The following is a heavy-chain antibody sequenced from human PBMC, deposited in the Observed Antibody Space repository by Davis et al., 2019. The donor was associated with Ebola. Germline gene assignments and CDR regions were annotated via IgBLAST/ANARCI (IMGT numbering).Heavy chain of an antibody. Sequence: ESLKISCAASGFTFSSYGMHWVRQPPGKGLEWIGSIYYSGSTYYNPSLKSRVTISVDTSKNQFSLKLSSVTAADTAVYYCARGQRWGQGTLVTVSS. V-gene: IGHV4-39*01. CDR1: GFTFSSYG. J-gene: IGHJ4*02. CDR3: ARGQR. CDR2: IYYSGST.